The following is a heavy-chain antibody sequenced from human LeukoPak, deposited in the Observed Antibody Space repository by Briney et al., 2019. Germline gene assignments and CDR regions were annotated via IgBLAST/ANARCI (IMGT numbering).Heavy chain of an antibody. CDR2: IYPGDSDT. CDR3: ARNSGNYYRAYFDY. V-gene: IGHV5-51*01. D-gene: IGHD1-26*01. J-gene: IGHJ4*02. CDR1: GYSFTNYW. Sequence: GESLKISCKGSGYSFTNYWIGWVRQMPGKGLEWMGVIYPGDSDTRYSPSFQGQVAISADKSISTAYLQWSSLKASDTAMYYCARNSGNYYRAYFDYWDQGTLVTVSS.